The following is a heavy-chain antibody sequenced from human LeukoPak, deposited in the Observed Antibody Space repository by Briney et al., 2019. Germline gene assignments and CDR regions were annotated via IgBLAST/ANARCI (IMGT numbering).Heavy chain of an antibody. CDR3: ARHNQGSPDY. Sequence: GGSLRLSCVASGFIFSYYGMDWVRQAPGKGLEWISYISSSRSIMYYADSVLGRFTVSRDNAENTLYLQMNSLRGDDTAVYYCARHNQGSPDYWGQGTLVTVSS. V-gene: IGHV3-48*01. CDR2: ISSSRSIM. CDR1: GFIFSYYG. J-gene: IGHJ4*02.